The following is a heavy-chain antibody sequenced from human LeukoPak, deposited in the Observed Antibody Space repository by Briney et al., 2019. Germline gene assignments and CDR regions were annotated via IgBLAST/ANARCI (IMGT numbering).Heavy chain of an antibody. CDR1: GFTFSSYA. D-gene: IGHD6-19*01. V-gene: IGHV3-23*01. Sequence: GESLRLSCAASGFTFSSYAMSWVRQAPGKGLEWVSTTGVSGGNTYYPDSVKGRFTISRDNSKDTLYLQMNSLRVEDTAVYYCAKRSGGWSFEYWGQGTLVTVSS. CDR2: TGVSGGNT. J-gene: IGHJ4*02. CDR3: AKRSGGWSFEY.